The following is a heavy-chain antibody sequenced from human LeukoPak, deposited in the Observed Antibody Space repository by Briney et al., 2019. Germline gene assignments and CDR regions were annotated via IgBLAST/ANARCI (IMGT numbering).Heavy chain of an antibody. Sequence: SETLSLTCTVSGVSISSYYWSWIRQPPGKGLEWIGYIYYSGSTNYNPSLKSRVTISVDTSKNQFSLKLSSVTAADTAVYYCARDLGIRDGYNFNYYYYMDVWGKGTTVTVSS. D-gene: IGHD5-24*01. CDR1: GVSISSYY. J-gene: IGHJ6*03. V-gene: IGHV4-59*01. CDR2: IYYSGST. CDR3: ARDLGIRDGYNFNYYYYMDV.